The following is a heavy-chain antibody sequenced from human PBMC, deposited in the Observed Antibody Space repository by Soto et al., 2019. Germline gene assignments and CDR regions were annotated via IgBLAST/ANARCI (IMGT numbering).Heavy chain of an antibody. V-gene: IGHV1-18*01. CDR1: GYTFTSYG. D-gene: IGHD2-2*01. J-gene: IGHJ4*02. Sequence: ASVKVSCKASGYTFTSYGISWVRQAPGQGLEWMGWISAYNGNTNYAQKLQGRVTMTTDTSTSTAYMELRSLRSDDTAVYYCARDRVEVDGVPPHYFDYWGQGTLVPVSS. CDR2: ISAYNGNT. CDR3: ARDRVEVDGVPPHYFDY.